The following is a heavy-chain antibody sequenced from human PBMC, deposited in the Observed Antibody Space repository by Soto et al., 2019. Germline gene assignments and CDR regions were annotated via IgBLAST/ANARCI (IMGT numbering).Heavy chain of an antibody. D-gene: IGHD5-12*01. CDR3: ARGRDGYRYDY. Sequence: NPSETLSLTCTVSGGSISSYYWSWIRQPPGKGLEWIGYIYYSGSTNYNPSLKSRVTISVDTSKNQFSLKLSSVTAADTAVYYCARGRDGYRYDYWGQGTLVTVSS. J-gene: IGHJ4*02. CDR2: IYYSGST. CDR1: GGSISSYY. V-gene: IGHV4-59*01.